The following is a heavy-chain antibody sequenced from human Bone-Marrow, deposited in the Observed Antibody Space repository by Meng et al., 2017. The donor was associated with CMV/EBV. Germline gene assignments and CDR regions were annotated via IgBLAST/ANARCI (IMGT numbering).Heavy chain of an antibody. D-gene: IGHD3-3*01. J-gene: IGHJ4*02. CDR3: ARDSGDFWSGYPGPFDY. CDR2: IKQDGSEK. V-gene: IGHV3-7*01. CDR1: GFTFSSYW. Sequence: GGSLRLSCAASGFTFSSYWMSWVRQAPGKGLEWVANIKQDGSEKYYVDSLKGRFTISRDNAKNSLYLQMNSLSAEDTAVYYCARDSGDFWSGYPGPFDYWGQGTLVTVSS.